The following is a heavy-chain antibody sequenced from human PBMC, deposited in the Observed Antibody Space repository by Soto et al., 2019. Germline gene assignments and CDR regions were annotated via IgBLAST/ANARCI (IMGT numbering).Heavy chain of an antibody. J-gene: IGHJ6*01. D-gene: IGHD4-17*01. Sequence: ASVKVSCKASGYTFTSYYMHWVRQAPGQWLEWMGIINPSGGGTSYAQKFQGRVTMTRDTSTSTVYMELSSLRSEDTAVYYCARATSYGDYDYYYYGMDVWGQGTTVTVSS. CDR3: ARATSYGDYDYYYYGMDV. CDR1: GYTFTSYY. CDR2: INPSGGGT. V-gene: IGHV1-46*01.